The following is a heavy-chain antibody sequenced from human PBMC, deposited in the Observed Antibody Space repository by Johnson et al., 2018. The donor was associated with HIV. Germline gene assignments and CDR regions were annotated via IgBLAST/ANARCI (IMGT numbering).Heavy chain of an antibody. CDR2: IKTDGSST. Sequence: VQLVESGGGVVQPGGSLRLSCAVSGFSFSNYWMEWVRQAPGKGLVWVSRIKTDGSSTSYADSVKGRFTISRDNSKNTLYLQMNSLRAEDTAVYYCARDTGGGEPYDIWGQGTMVTVSS. D-gene: IGHD2-21*01. CDR1: GFSFSNYW. CDR3: ARDTGGGEPYDI. V-gene: IGHV3-74*01. J-gene: IGHJ3*02.